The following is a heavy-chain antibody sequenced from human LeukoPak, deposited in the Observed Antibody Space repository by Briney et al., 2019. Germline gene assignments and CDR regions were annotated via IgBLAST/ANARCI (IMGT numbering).Heavy chain of an antibody. Sequence: ASVKVSCKASGYTFTTHGISWVRQAPGQGLEWMGWISAYNGNTKYGQKFQDRVTMTTDTSTSTAYMELRSLRSDDTAMFYCARDRSNGPYYFDSWGQGTLVTVSS. CDR2: ISAYNGNT. CDR1: GYTFTTHG. J-gene: IGHJ4*02. D-gene: IGHD1-1*01. CDR3: ARDRSNGPYYFDS. V-gene: IGHV1-18*01.